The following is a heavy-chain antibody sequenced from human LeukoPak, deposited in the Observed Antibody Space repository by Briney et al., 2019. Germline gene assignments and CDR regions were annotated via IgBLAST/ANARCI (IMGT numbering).Heavy chain of an antibody. CDR3: ARGGDAFDI. CDR1: GFTFSSYS. Sequence: GGSLRLSCAASGFTFSSYSMNWVRQAPGKGLEWVAVIWYDGSNKYYADSVKGRFTTSRDNSKNTLYLQMNSLRAEDTAVYYCARGGDAFDIWGQGTMVTVSS. J-gene: IGHJ3*02. CDR2: IWYDGSNK. V-gene: IGHV3-33*08.